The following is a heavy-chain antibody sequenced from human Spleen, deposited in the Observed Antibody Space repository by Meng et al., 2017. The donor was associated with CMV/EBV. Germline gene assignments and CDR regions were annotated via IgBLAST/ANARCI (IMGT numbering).Heavy chain of an antibody. D-gene: IGHD3-3*01. CDR2: ISSSSSHI. Sequence: SGFSFSRFGFYWVRQAPRQGLEWVSSISSSSSHIHYADSVKSRFAISRDNAKNSLYLQMNSLRAEDTAVYYCARDPRLRFLEWSLDYWGQGTLVTVSS. V-gene: IGHV3-21*01. CDR3: ARDPRLRFLEWSLDY. CDR1: GFSFSRFG. J-gene: IGHJ4*02.